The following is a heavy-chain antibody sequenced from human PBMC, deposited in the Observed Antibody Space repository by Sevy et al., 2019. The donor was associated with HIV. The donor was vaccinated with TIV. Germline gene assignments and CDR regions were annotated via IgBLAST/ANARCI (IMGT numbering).Heavy chain of an antibody. CDR2: IWYDGSIK. J-gene: IGHJ3*02. D-gene: IGHD3-3*01. CDR3: AGAREEEWLGDM. V-gene: IGHV3-30*02. CDR1: GFTFSGYG. Sequence: GGSLRLSCAASGFTFSGYGMHWVRQAPGKGLEWVAFIWYDGSIKYYADSVKGRFTISRDNSKNTLYLQMNSLRAEDTAIYYCAGAREEEWLGDMWGQGTMVTVSS.